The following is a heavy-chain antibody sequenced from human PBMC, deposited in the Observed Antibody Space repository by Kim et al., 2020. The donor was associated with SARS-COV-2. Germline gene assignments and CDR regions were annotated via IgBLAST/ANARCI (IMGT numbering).Heavy chain of an antibody. CDR2: IYYSGST. CDR1: GGSISSSSYY. CDR3: ASTTYYYDSSGYYTPLYYYYYGMDV. V-gene: IGHV4-39*01. Sequence: SETLSLTCTVSGGSISSSSYYWGWIRQPPGKGLEWIGSIYYSGSTYYNPSLKSRVTISVDTSKNQFSLKLSSVTAADTVVYYCASTTYYYDSSGYYTPLYYYYYGMDVWGQGTTVTVSS. J-gene: IGHJ6*02. D-gene: IGHD3-22*01.